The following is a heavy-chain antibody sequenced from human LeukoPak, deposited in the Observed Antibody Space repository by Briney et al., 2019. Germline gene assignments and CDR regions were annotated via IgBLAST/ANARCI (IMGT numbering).Heavy chain of an antibody. Sequence: SETLSLTCTVSGYSISSGYYWGWIRQPPGKGLEWIGSIYHSGSTYYNPSLKSRVTISVDTSKNQFSLKLSSVTAADTAVYYCARDGGGIQLWLGYWGQGTLVTVSS. CDR1: GYSISSGYY. J-gene: IGHJ4*02. V-gene: IGHV4-38-2*02. CDR2: IYHSGST. CDR3: ARDGGGIQLWLGY. D-gene: IGHD5-18*01.